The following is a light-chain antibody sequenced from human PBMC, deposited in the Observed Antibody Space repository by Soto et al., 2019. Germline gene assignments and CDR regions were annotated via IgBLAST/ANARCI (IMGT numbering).Light chain of an antibody. CDR1: QSISVW. CDR2: AAS. V-gene: IGKV1-12*01. CDR3: QQANSFPLT. J-gene: IGKJ4*01. Sequence: DIQMTQSPSTLSASVGDRVTITCRASQSISVWLAWYQQKPGKAPKLLIYAASSLQSGVSSRFSGSGSGTDFTLTISSLQPEDFATYYCQQANSFPLTFGGGTKVDIK.